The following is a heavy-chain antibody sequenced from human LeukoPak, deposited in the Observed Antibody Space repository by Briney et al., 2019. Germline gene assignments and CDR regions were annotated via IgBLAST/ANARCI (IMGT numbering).Heavy chain of an antibody. CDR1: GGSISSDIYY. Sequence: SQTLSLTFTVSGGSISSDIYYWGWIRHHPEKGLEWIGYSYCSGSTDDNRSRKSRVTISVDTSKNQFALKLSSVTAADTVVYYCARAPLAGYYLISGGIASWGQGTLVTVSS. J-gene: IGHJ4*02. V-gene: IGHV4-31*03. D-gene: IGHD3-9*01. CDR3: ARAPLAGYYLISGGIAS. CDR2: SYCSGST.